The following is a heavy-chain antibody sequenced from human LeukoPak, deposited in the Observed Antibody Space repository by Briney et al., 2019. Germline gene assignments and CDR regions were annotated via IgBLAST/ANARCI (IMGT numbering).Heavy chain of an antibody. D-gene: IGHD3-22*01. Sequence: SETLSLTCTVSGGSISSGGYYWSWIRQHPGKGLEWIGYIYYSGSTNYNPSLKSRVTISVDTSKNQFSLKLSSVTAADTAVYYCARVRSSGYPPPPAFDYWGQGTLVTVSS. J-gene: IGHJ4*02. CDR2: IYYSGST. V-gene: IGHV4-61*08. CDR3: ARVRSSGYPPPPAFDY. CDR1: GGSISSGGYY.